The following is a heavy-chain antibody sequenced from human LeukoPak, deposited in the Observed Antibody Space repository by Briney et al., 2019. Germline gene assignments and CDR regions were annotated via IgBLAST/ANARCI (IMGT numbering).Heavy chain of an antibody. Sequence: ASVKVSCKASGYTFTNNGISWVRQAPGQGLEWMGWISTYNGNTNYAQKLQGRVTMTTDTSTSTAYMELRSLRSDDTAIYYCARKVVWRHYYYYYMDVWGKGTTVTVSS. D-gene: IGHD2-15*01. J-gene: IGHJ6*03. CDR3: ARKVVWRHYYYYYMDV. V-gene: IGHV1-18*01. CDR1: GYTFTNNG. CDR2: ISTYNGNT.